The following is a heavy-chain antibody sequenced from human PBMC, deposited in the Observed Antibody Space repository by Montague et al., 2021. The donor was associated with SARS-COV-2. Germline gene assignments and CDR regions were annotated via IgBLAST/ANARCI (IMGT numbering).Heavy chain of an antibody. Sequence: LSLPFPFSGDSINSGIYYWSWIRQPAGKGLEWIGRIYTSGRTNSNPSLRIRINMSLDTSKSRFSLNLTSVTAADTAVYYCAGPDWLKHWGQGALVTVSS. CDR3: AGPDWLKH. CDR1: GDSINSGIYY. D-gene: IGHD3-9*01. J-gene: IGHJ1*01. V-gene: IGHV4-61*02. CDR2: IYTSGRT.